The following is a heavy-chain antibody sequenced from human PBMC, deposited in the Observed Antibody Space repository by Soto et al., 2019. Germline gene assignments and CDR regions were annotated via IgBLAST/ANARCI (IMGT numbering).Heavy chain of an antibody. CDR2: ISSSTSTI. D-gene: IGHD3-3*01. J-gene: IGHJ4*02. CDR3: ARENDDFWSGYYKGEIDY. V-gene: IGHV3-48*02. Sequence: PGGSLRLSCAASGFTFSSYSMNWVRQAPGKGLEWVSYISSSTSTIYYAESVKSRFTISRDNAKNSLYLQMNSLRDEDTVLYYCARENDDFWSGYYKGEIDYWGQGT. CDR1: GFTFSSYS.